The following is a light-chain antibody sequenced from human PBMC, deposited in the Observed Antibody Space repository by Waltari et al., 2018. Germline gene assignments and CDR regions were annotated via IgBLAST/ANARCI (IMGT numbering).Light chain of an antibody. CDR2: AAS. J-gene: IGKJ1*01. CDR1: QSISSY. CDR3: QQSYSAPRT. Sequence: DIQMTQSPSSLSASVGDRVTITCRASQSISSYLNWYQQKPGKAPNLLIYAASGLQSGVPSRFSGRGSGTDFTLTISSLQPEDFATYYCQQSYSAPRTLGQGTKVEIK. V-gene: IGKV1-39*01.